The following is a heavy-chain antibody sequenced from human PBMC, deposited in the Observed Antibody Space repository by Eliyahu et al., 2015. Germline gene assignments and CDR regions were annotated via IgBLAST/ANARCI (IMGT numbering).Heavy chain of an antibody. CDR2: IIPIFGTA. Sequence: QVQLVQSGAEVKKPGSSVXXSCXASGGTFSSXAISWVRQAPGQGLEWLGGIIPIFGTANYAQKXQGRVTITADESTNTAYMELSSLRSEDTAVYYCARVLFYDFAEEGWFDPWGQGTLVTVSS. CDR3: ARVLFYDFAEEGWFDP. CDR1: GGTFSSXA. J-gene: IGHJ5*02. V-gene: IGHV1-69*01. D-gene: IGHD3-3*01.